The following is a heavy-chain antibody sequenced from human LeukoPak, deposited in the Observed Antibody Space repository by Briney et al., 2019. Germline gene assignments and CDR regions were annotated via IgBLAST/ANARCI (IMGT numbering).Heavy chain of an antibody. Sequence: SETLSLTCTVSGGSISSGSYYWSWIRQPAGKGLEWIGSIYTSGSTNYNPSLKSRVTISVDTSKNQFSLKLSSVTAADTAVCYCARSSDGYCSSTSCSSPDYYYYYMDVWGKGTTVTVSS. CDR1: GGSISSGSYY. CDR3: ARSSDGYCSSTSCSSPDYYYYYMDV. CDR2: IYTSGST. V-gene: IGHV4-61*02. D-gene: IGHD2-2*01. J-gene: IGHJ6*03.